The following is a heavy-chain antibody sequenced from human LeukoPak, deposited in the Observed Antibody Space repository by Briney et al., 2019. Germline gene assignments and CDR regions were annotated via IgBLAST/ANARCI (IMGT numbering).Heavy chain of an antibody. D-gene: IGHD6-19*01. CDR1: GGTFSSYA. CDR3: ARDPRRSGWRFEYYYYGMDV. CDR2: IIPIFGTA. J-gene: IGHJ6*02. Sequence: SVEVSCKASGGTFSSYAISWVRQAPGQGLEWMGGIIPIFGTANYAQKFQGRVTITADESTSTAYMELSSLRSEDTAVYYCARDPRRSGWRFEYYYYGMDVWGQGTTVTVSS. V-gene: IGHV1-69*13.